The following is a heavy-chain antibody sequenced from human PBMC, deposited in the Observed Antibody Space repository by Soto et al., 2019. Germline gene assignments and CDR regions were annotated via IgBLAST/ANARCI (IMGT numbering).Heavy chain of an antibody. D-gene: IGHD3-10*01. V-gene: IGHV1-8*01. CDR3: ASAHYYGSGSYPWWFDP. Sequence: ASVKVSCKASGYTFTSYDINWVRQATGQGLEWMGWMNPNSGNTGYAQKSQGRVTMTRNTSISTAYMELSSLRSEDTAVYYCASAHYYGSGSYPWWFDPWGQGTLVTVSS. CDR1: GYTFTSYD. J-gene: IGHJ5*02. CDR2: MNPNSGNT.